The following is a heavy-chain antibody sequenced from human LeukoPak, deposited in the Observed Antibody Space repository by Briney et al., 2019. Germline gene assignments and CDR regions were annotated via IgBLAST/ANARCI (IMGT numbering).Heavy chain of an antibody. CDR2: IYYSGST. J-gene: IGHJ4*02. CDR3: ASRHCSSGSCYSVFGY. CDR1: GGSISSGDHY. D-gene: IGHD2-15*01. V-gene: IGHV4-30-4*01. Sequence: PSETLSLTCTVSGGSISSGDHYWSWIRQPPGKGLEWIGYIYYSGSTYYNPSLKSRVTISVDTSKNQFSLKLSSVTAADTAVYYCASRHCSSGSCYSVFGYWGQGTLVTVSS.